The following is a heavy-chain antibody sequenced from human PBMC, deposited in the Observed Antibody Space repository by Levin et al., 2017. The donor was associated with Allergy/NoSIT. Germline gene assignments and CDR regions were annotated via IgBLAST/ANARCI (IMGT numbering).Heavy chain of an antibody. Sequence: GGSMRLSCAASGFTFSNAWMSWVRQAPGKGLEGVGRIKSKTDGGATDYAAPVKGRFTISRDDSKNTLYLQMSSLRTEDTSVYYCATDPIILTGYGSHYYYMDIWGKGTSVTVSS. J-gene: IGHJ6*03. V-gene: IGHV3-15*01. D-gene: IGHD3-9*01. CDR2: IKSKTDGGAT. CDR3: ATDPIILTGYGSHYYYMDI. CDR1: GFTFSNAW.